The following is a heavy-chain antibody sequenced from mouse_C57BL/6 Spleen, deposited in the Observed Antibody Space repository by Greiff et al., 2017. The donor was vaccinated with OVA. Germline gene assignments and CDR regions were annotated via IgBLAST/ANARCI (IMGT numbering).Heavy chain of an antibody. V-gene: IGHV2-5*01. Sequence: VQLQESGPGLVQPSQSLSITCTVSGFSLTSYGVHWVRQSPGKGLEWLGVIWRGGGTDYNAAFMSSLSITKDNFNGQVFFKMDSLQADDTAIYYCAKKGVYYYGSSYDAMDYWGQGTSVTVSS. J-gene: IGHJ4*01. CDR2: IWRGGGT. D-gene: IGHD1-1*01. CDR3: AKKGVYYYGSSYDAMDY. CDR1: GFSLTSYG.